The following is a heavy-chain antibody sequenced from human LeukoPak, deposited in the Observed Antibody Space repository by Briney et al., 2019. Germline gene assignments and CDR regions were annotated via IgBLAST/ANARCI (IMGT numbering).Heavy chain of an antibody. CDR2: ISSSSSYI. CDR1: GFTFSSYS. CDR3: ARDRGTAFDY. V-gene: IGHV3-21*01. Sequence: PGGSLRLSCAASGFTFSSYSMNWVRQAPGKGLEWVSSISSSSSYIYYADSVKGRFTISRDNAKSSLYLQMNSLRAEDTAVYYCARDRGTAFDYWGQGTLVTVSS. J-gene: IGHJ4*02. D-gene: IGHD3-10*01.